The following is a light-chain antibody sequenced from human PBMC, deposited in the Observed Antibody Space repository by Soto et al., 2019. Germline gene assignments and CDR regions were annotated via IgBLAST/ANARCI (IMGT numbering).Light chain of an antibody. CDR1: QSVTSRY. J-gene: IGKJ1*01. CDR3: QQYGSSPGK. CDR2: GAS. V-gene: IGKV3-20*01. Sequence: EMVLTRSPGTVSLWPGGRGRLCCMGSQSVTSRYLAWYQQKPGQAPRLLIFGASIRDTGIPDRFSGSGSGTDFTLTINRLESEDFAVYYCQQYGSSPGKFGQGTKVDIK.